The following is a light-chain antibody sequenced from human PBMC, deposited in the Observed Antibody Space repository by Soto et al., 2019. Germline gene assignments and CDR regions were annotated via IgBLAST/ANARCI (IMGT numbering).Light chain of an antibody. CDR2: ATS. Sequence: DIVVTQSPATLSVSPGEIATLSCRASQSVGNNCAWYQQKPGQAPRLLIFATSTRATGVPARFSGSGSGTEFTLTISSLQSEDFAVYYCQQHGDWPLTFGGRAKVEIE. J-gene: IGKJ4*01. V-gene: IGKV3-15*01. CDR1: QSVGNN. CDR3: QQHGDWPLT.